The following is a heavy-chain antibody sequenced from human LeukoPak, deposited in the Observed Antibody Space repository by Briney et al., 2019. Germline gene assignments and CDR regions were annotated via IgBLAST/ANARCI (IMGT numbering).Heavy chain of an antibody. CDR2: ISAYNGNT. CDR1: GYTFTSYG. D-gene: IGHD1-1*01. CDR3: ARATLEPLDYYYYYMDV. J-gene: IGHJ6*03. Sequence: ASVKVSCKASGYTFTSYGISWVRQAPGQGLEWMGWISAYNGNTNYAQKLQGRVTMTTDTSTSTAYMELRSLRSDDKAVYYCARATLEPLDYYYYYMDVWGKGTTVTVSS. V-gene: IGHV1-18*01.